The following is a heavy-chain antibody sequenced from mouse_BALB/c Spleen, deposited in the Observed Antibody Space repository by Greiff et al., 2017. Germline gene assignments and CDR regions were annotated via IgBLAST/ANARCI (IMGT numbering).Heavy chain of an antibody. V-gene: IGHV14-3*02. J-gene: IGHJ2*01. D-gene: IGHD1-2*01. CDR1: GFNIKDTY. Sequence: EVQLQESGAELVKPGASVKLSCTASGFNIKDTYMHWVKQRPEQGLEWIGRIDPANGNTKYDPKFQGKATITADTSSNTAYLQLSSLTSEDTAVYYCARNYGLDYWGQGTTLTVSS. CDR2: IDPANGNT. CDR3: ARNYGLDY.